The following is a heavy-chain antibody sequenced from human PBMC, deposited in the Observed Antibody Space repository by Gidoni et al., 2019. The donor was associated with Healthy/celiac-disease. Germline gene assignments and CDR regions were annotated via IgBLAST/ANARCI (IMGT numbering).Heavy chain of an antibody. D-gene: IGHD5-12*01. J-gene: IGHJ6*02. V-gene: IGHV1-24*01. Sequence: QVQLVQSGAEVKKPGASVKVSCKVSGYTLTELSMHWVRQAPGKGLEWMGGFDPEDGETIYAQKFQGRVTMTEDTSTDTAYMELSSLRSEDTAVYYCATEYSGYDPNYYYYYGMDVWGQGTTVTVSS. CDR1: GYTLTELS. CDR2: FDPEDGET. CDR3: ATEYSGYDPNYYYYYGMDV.